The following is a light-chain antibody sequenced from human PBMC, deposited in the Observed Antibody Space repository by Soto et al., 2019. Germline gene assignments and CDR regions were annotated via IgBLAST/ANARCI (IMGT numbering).Light chain of an antibody. CDR2: DVS. CDR1: QAVNSW. V-gene: IGKV1-12*01. CDR3: QQTDSFPIT. Sequence: DNQLTQSPSSISASVGDRVTITCRASQAVNSWLAWFQQKPGMAPKLVIYDVSSLQSGVPSRFSGSGSGTHFTLTISSLQPEDFGTYYCQQTDSFPITFGQGTRLEIK. J-gene: IGKJ5*01.